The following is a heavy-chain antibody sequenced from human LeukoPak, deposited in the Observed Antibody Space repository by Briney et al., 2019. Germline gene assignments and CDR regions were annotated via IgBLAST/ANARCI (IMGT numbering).Heavy chain of an antibody. CDR1: GYTFTGYD. CDR2: INPNSGGT. V-gene: IGHV1-2*02. D-gene: IGHD5-18*01. CDR3: ACIYTAMAEPFDY. Sequence: ASVKVSCKASGYTFTGYDMHWVRQAPGQGLEWMGWINPNSGGTNYAQKFQGRVTMTRDTSISTAYMELSRLRSDDTAVYYCACIYTAMAEPFDYWGQGTLVTVSS. J-gene: IGHJ4*02.